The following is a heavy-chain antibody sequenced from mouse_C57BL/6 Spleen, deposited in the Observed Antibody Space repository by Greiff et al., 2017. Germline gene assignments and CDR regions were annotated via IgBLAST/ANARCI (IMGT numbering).Heavy chain of an antibody. D-gene: IGHD1-1*01. Sequence: VQLQQSGAELVRPGASVTLSCKASGYTFTDYEMHWVKQTPVHGLEWIGAIDPETGGTAYNQKFKGKAILTADKSSSTAYMELRSLTSEDSAVYYCTRGYGSSYDYFDYWGQGTTLTVSS. J-gene: IGHJ2*01. CDR1: GYTFTDYE. CDR2: IDPETGGT. V-gene: IGHV1-15*01. CDR3: TRGYGSSYDYFDY.